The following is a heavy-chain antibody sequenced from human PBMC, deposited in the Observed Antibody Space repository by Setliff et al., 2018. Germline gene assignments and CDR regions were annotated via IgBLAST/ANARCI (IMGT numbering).Heavy chain of an antibody. CDR2: ISAYTGNT. D-gene: IGHD2-8*01. CDR3: SRLVRYCTTTTCQRASGAEF. Sequence: ASVKVSCKASGYTFTNYGINWVRQAPGQGLEWMGWISAYTGNTNYAQKLQGRVSMTTDTSTSTAYMELRSQTSDDTAVYYCSRLVRYCTTTTCQRASGAEFWGQGTLVTVSS. J-gene: IGHJ4*02. V-gene: IGHV1-18*01. CDR1: GYTFTNYG.